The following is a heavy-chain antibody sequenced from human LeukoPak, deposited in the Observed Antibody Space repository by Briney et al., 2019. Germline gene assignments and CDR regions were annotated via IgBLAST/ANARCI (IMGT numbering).Heavy chain of an antibody. Sequence: ASVKVSCKASGYTFTSYGISWVRQAPGQGLEWMGWISAYNGNTNYAQKLQGRVTMTTDTSTSTAYMELRSLRSDDTAVYYCASSTITYYYDSSGPNPFDYWGQGTLVAVSS. CDR1: GYTFTSYG. CDR3: ASSTITYYYDSSGPNPFDY. V-gene: IGHV1-18*01. D-gene: IGHD3-22*01. CDR2: ISAYNGNT. J-gene: IGHJ4*02.